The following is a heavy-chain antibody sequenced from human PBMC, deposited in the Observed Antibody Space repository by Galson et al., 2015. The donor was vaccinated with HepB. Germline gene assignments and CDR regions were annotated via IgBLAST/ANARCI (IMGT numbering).Heavy chain of an antibody. Sequence: SLRLSCAASGFTFSDYYMSWIRQAPGKGLEWVSYISSSGSTIYYADSVKGRFTISRDNAKNSLYLQMNSLRAEDTAVYYCARHSWIQLYFDYWGQGTLVTVSS. D-gene: IGHD5-18*01. CDR1: GFTFSDYY. V-gene: IGHV3-11*01. CDR3: ARHSWIQLYFDY. J-gene: IGHJ4*02. CDR2: ISSSGSTI.